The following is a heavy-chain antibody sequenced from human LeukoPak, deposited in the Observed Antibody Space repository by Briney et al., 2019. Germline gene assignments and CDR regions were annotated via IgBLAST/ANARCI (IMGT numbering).Heavy chain of an antibody. CDR3: ATNSVAATLEH. Sequence: GRSLRLSCAASGFTFSSYGMHWARQAPGKGLEWVAVIWYDGSNKYYADSVKGRFTISRDNSKNTLYLQMNSLRAEDTAVYYCATNSVAATLEHWGQGTLVTVSS. D-gene: IGHD2-15*01. CDR1: GFTFSSYG. CDR2: IWYDGSNK. V-gene: IGHV3-33*01. J-gene: IGHJ4*02.